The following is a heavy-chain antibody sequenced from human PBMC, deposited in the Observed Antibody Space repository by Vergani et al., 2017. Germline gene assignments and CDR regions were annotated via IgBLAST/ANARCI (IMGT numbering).Heavy chain of an antibody. Sequence: QVQLQESGPGLVKPSETLSLTCTVSGGSVSSGSYYWSWIRQPAGKGLEWIGYIYYSGSTNYHPSLKSRVTISVDTSKNQFSLKLSSVTAADTAVYYCARVCDDFWSGYPLYYYYMDVWGKGTTVTVSS. CDR3: ARVCDDFWSGYPLYYYYMDV. J-gene: IGHJ6*03. CDR1: GGSVSSGSYY. V-gene: IGHV4-61*10. D-gene: IGHD3-3*01. CDR2: IYYSGST.